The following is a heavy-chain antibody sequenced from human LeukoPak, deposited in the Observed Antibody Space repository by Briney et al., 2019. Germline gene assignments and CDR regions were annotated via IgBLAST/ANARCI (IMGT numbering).Heavy chain of an antibody. CDR2: IYHSGST. V-gene: IGHV4-30-2*01. CDR1: GGSISSGGYS. CDR3: ARGSSGQPYYFDY. Sequence: PSQTLSLTCAVSGGSISSGGYSWSWIRQPPGKGLEWIGYIYHSGSTYYNPSLKSRVTISVDTSKNQFSLKLSSVTAADTAVYYCARGSSGQPYYFDYWGQGTLVTVSS. J-gene: IGHJ4*02. D-gene: IGHD2-2*01.